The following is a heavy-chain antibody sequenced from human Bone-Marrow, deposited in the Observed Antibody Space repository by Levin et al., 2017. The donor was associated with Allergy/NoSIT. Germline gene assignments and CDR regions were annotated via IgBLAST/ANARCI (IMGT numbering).Heavy chain of an antibody. CDR3: AREKGERYCRGGRCFYSYYYMDV. CDR2: IYYNGAT. J-gene: IGHJ6*03. Sequence: SSETLSLTCTVSGGSISGYYWSWIRQPPGKGLEWIGYIYYNGATNYNPSLQGRVTISIDKFNNQVSLRLTSVTAADTALYFCAREKGERYCRGGRCFYSYYYMDVWGKGTTVTVSS. V-gene: IGHV4-59*01. D-gene: IGHD2-15*01. CDR1: GGSISGYY.